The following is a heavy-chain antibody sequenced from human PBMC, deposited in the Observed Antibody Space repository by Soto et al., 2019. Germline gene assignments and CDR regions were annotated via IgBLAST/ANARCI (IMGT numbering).Heavy chain of an antibody. CDR1: GASMNSYH. V-gene: IGHV4-4*07. J-gene: IGHJ5*02. D-gene: IGHD6-13*01. CDR2: IHSSGST. CDR3: ARDQGVAAAGITWFDP. Sequence: TVSGASMNSYHWSWIRQPAGKGLEWIGHIHSSGSTNYNPSLKSRVMMSVDASKNQFSLRLMSLTAADTAVYYCARDQGVAAAGITWFDPWGQGSLVTVSS.